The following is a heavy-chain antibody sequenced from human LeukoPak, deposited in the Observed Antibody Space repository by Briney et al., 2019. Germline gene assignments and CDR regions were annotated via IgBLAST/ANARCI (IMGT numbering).Heavy chain of an antibody. Sequence: GRTLRLSCAASRFTLSSYAMSWVPQAPRKGQEWVSTISGGDGSKWYADSVKGRFTISRDNSKNPLYLQLGRLRADDTAVYDCATYVRGDFVYWGQGTLVSVS. J-gene: IGHJ4*02. D-gene: IGHD3-10*02. CDR2: ISGGDGSK. CDR1: RFTLSSYA. CDR3: ATYVRGDFVY. V-gene: IGHV3-23*01.